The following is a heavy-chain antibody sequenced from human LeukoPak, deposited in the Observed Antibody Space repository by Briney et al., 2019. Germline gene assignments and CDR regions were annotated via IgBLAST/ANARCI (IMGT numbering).Heavy chain of an antibody. D-gene: IGHD2-2*03. CDR1: GFTFSSYG. CDR2: IRYDGSNK. V-gene: IGHV3-30*02. Sequence: PGGCLRLPCAASGFTFSSYGMHWVRQAPGKGLEGGAFIRYDGSNKYYADSVQGRFTIARDNSQNTLYLQMNSLRAEDTAVYYCAKDRAPGYCSSTSCLYYFDYWGQGTLVTVSS. CDR3: AKDRAPGYCSSTSCLYYFDY. J-gene: IGHJ4*02.